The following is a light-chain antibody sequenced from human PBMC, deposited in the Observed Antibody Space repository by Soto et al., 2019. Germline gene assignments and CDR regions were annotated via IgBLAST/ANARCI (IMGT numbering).Light chain of an antibody. CDR3: QQYNNWPTWT. V-gene: IGKV3-15*01. J-gene: IGKJ1*01. CDR1: QSVSSN. CDR2: GAS. Sequence: EIVMTQSPATLSVSPGERATPSCRASQSVSSNFAWYQQKPGQAPRLLIYGASTRATGIPARFSGSGSGTAFTLTISSLQSEDFAVYYCQQYNNWPTWTFGQGTKVEIK.